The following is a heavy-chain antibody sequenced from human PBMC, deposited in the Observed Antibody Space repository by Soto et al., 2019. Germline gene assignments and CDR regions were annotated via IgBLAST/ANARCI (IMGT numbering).Heavy chain of an antibody. V-gene: IGHV1-18*01. CDR1: GYTYTRYG. CDR2: ISAYNGNT. Sequence: ASVKGSCKTSGYTYTRYGISWVRQAPGQGLEWMGWISAYNGNTNYAQKLQGRVTMTTDTSTSTAYMELRSLRSDDTAVYYCARASGSSYWFDPWGQGTLVTVSS. D-gene: IGHD1-26*01. J-gene: IGHJ5*02. CDR3: ARASGSSYWFDP.